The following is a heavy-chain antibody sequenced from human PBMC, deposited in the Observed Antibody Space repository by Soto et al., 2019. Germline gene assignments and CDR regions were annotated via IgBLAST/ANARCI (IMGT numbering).Heavy chain of an antibody. J-gene: IGHJ5*02. Sequence: EVQLVESGGGLVQPGGSLRLSCAASGFIFNSYWMSWVRQAPGKGLEWVANIKQDGGEKYYVDSVRGRFTISRDNAKNSRYLQMTSLRAEDTAVYYCARDGLGYWSGGSCPHPYNWFDPWGQGTLVTVSS. CDR1: GFIFNSYW. D-gene: IGHD2-15*01. V-gene: IGHV3-7*01. CDR2: IKQDGGEK. CDR3: ARDGLGYWSGGSCPHPYNWFDP.